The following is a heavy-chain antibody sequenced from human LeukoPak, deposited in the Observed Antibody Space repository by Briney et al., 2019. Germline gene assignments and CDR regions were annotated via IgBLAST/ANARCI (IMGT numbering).Heavy chain of an antibody. CDR3: AKGGIAAIPGGLDY. D-gene: IGHD6-13*01. J-gene: IGHJ4*02. CDR1: GFTFSSYG. CDR2: IWYDGSSK. V-gene: IGHV3-30*02. Sequence: GGSLRLSCAASGFTFSSYGMHWVRQAPGKGLEWVAVIWYDGSSKYYADSVKGRFTISRDNSKNTLYLQMNSLRAEDTAVYYCAKGGIAAIPGGLDYWGQGTLVTVSS.